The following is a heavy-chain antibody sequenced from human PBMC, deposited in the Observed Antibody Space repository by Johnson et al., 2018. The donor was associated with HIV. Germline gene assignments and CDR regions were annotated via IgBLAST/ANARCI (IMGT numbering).Heavy chain of an antibody. Sequence: VQLVESGGGLVQPGGSLRLSCAASGFPVSYNYMSWVRQAPGKGLEWVSVIYSGGSTYYAGSVKGRFTISRDNSKKTLYLQLGSLRDEDMGVYYCARGPDWAYEVYNDLDLWGQGTKVIVSS. CDR1: GFPVSYNY. V-gene: IGHV3-66*02. J-gene: IGHJ3*01. CDR3: ARGPDWAYEVYNDLDL. D-gene: IGHD3-16*01. CDR2: IYSGGST.